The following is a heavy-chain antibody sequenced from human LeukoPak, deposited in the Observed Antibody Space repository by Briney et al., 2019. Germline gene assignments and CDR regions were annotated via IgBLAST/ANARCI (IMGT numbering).Heavy chain of an antibody. CDR3: ARFEYTSDY. D-gene: IGHD6-6*01. CDR1: GGSISSGSYY. J-gene: IGHJ4*02. V-gene: IGHV4-61*02. CDR2: IYTSGST. Sequence: KPSETLSLTCTVSGGSISSGSYYWSWIRQPAGKGLEWIGRIYTSGSTNYNPSLKSRVTISVDTSKNQFSLKLSSVTAADTAVYYCARFEYTSDYWGQGTLVTVSS.